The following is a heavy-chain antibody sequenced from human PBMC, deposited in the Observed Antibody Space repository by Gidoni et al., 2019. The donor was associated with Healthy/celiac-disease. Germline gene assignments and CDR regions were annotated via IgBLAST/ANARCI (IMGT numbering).Heavy chain of an antibody. D-gene: IGHD6-13*01. Sequence: EVQLVESGGGLFQPGGSLSLSCSASGFTFLSYAMHWVRQAPGKGLEYVSAISSNWGSTYYADSVKGRFTISRDNSKNTLYLQMSSLRAEDTAVYYCWAAAGRRAYYYYGMDVWGQGTTVTVSS. CDR1: GFTFLSYA. J-gene: IGHJ6*02. CDR3: WAAAGRRAYYYYGMDV. V-gene: IGHV3-64D*06. CDR2: ISSNWGST.